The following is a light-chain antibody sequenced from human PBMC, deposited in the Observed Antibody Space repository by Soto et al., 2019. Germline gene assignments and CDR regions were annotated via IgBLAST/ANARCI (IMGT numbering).Light chain of an antibody. CDR3: ASWDDSLNGPV. CDR2: TNT. Sequence: QSVLTQPPSASGTPGQRVTISCSGSSSNVGGNPVNWYQHVPTTAPKLLIYTNTQRPSGVPDRFSGSKSGTSASLAISGLQSEDEADYYCASWDDSLNGPVCGNGTKVTVL. CDR1: SSNVGGNP. J-gene: IGLJ1*01. V-gene: IGLV1-44*01.